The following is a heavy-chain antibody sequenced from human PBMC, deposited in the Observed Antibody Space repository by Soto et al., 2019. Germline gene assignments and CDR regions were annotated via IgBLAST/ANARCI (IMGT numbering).Heavy chain of an antibody. CDR3: ARARITLVREIIKYNMDI. Sequence: SETLSLTCTVSGGSIGGYYWSWIRQPPGKGLEWIGYIYESGSTNSNPSLQSRVTISVDTSKNQFYLNLSPVTAADTATYYCARARITLVREIIKYNMDIWGQGTTVTVSS. CDR2: IYESGST. D-gene: IGHD3-10*01. V-gene: IGHV4-59*01. CDR1: GGSIGGYY. J-gene: IGHJ6*02.